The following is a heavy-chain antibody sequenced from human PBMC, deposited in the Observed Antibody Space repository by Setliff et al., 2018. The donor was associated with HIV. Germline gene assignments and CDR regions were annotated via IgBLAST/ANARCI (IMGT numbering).Heavy chain of an antibody. CDR3: ARGGRPGDESFHV. CDR1: GASISSYY. D-gene: IGHD3-16*01. J-gene: IGHJ3*01. Sequence: PSETLSLTCTVSGASISSYYWSWTRQPPGKALDWIGYIYYSGSTNYNPSLKSRVTISLDTSKSQFSLKLNSVTAADTGVYYCARGGRPGDESFHVWGRGTMVTVSS. CDR2: IYYSGST. V-gene: IGHV4-59*01.